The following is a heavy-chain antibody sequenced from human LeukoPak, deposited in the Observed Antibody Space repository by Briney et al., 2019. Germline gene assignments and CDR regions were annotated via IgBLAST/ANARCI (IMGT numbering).Heavy chain of an antibody. D-gene: IGHD1-26*01. J-gene: IGHJ6*03. CDR1: GDSISSSSYY. V-gene: IGHV4-39*01. CDR3: TRQAGTYSYYYYYMDV. Sequence: KPSETLSLTCAVSGDSISSSSYYWGWIRQPPGKGLEWIGSIYYSGSTYYNPSLKSRVTISVDTSKNQFSLRLTSVTAADTAVYYCTRQAGTYSYYYYYMDVWGKGTPVTVSS. CDR2: IYYSGST.